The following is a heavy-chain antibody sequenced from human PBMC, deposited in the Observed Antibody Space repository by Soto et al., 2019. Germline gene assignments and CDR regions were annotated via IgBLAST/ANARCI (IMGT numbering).Heavy chain of an antibody. CDR3: ARSSFFIAAAYFDY. CDR2: INPNSGGT. Sequence: APVKVACKASGYTFTGYYMHWVRLTPGQGLEWMGWINPNSGGTNYAQKFQGWVTMTRDTSISTAYMELSRLRSDDTAVYYCARSSFFIAAAYFDYWGQGTLVTVSS. D-gene: IGHD6-13*01. CDR1: GYTFTGYY. J-gene: IGHJ4*02. V-gene: IGHV1-2*04.